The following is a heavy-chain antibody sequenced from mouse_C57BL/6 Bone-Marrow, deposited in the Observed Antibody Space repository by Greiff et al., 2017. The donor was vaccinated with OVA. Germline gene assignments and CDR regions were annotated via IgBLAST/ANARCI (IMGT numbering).Heavy chain of an antibody. CDR3: ARTGGSLFAY. CDR1: GYAFSSSW. CDR2: VYPGDGDT. Sequence: QVQLQQSGPELVKPGASVKISCKASGYAFSSSWMNWVKQRPGKGLEWIGRVYPGDGDTNYNGKFKGKATLTADKSSSTAYMQLSSLTSEDSAVYFCARTGGSLFAYWGQGTLVTVSA. J-gene: IGHJ3*01. D-gene: IGHD1-1*02. V-gene: IGHV1-82*01.